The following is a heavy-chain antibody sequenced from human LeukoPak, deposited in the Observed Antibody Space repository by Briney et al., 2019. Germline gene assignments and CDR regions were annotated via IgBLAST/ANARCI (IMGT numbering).Heavy chain of an antibody. J-gene: IGHJ4*02. Sequence: SETLSLTCTVYGGSISGYYWSWIRQPPGKGLEWIGYIYYSGMTDYIPSLKSRVTMAVDTSKNQFSLKLSSVTAADTAVYYCARGNLYGGSGDYWGQGTLVTVSS. V-gene: IGHV4-59*01. CDR2: IYYSGMT. CDR3: ARGNLYGGSGDY. D-gene: IGHD4-23*01. CDR1: GGSISGYY.